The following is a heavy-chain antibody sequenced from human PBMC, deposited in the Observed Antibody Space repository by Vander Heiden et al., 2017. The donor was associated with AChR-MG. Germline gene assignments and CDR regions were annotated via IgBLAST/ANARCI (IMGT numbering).Heavy chain of an antibody. Sequence: QVQLVESGGGVVQPGRSLRLSCAASGFPFSSYGMHWVRQAPGKGLEWVAVISYDGSNKYYADSVKGRFTISRDNSKNTLYLQMNSLRAEDTAVYYCAKDSNYGDHFDYWGQGTLVTVSS. J-gene: IGHJ4*02. CDR3: AKDSNYGDHFDY. D-gene: IGHD4-17*01. CDR1: GFPFSSYG. V-gene: IGHV3-30*18. CDR2: ISYDGSNK.